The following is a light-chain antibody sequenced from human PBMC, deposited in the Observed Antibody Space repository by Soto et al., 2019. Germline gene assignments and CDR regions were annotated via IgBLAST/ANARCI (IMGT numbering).Light chain of an antibody. CDR1: QSVRNW. CDR2: DAS. J-gene: IGKJ1*01. V-gene: IGKV1-5*01. CDR3: QHYNSYSEA. Sequence: DIQMTQSPSTLSASVGDRVTITCRASQSVRNWLAWYQQRPGKAPKLLIYDASSLESGVPSRVSGSGSGTEFTLTISSLQPDDFATYYCQHYNSYSEAFGQGTKVDIK.